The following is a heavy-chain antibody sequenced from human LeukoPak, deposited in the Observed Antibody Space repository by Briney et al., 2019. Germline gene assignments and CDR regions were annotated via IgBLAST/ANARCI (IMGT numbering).Heavy chain of an antibody. D-gene: IGHD6-13*01. CDR3: ARGVGQYSSSPFDY. V-gene: IGHV3-7*01. Sequence: GGSLRLACAGSGFTFSSYWMSWVRQAPGKGLEWVSNIKQDGSEKYYVDSVKGRFTISRDNAKNSLYLQMNSLRAEDTAVYYCARGVGQYSSSPFDYLGQGTLVTVSS. CDR2: IKQDGSEK. CDR1: GFTFSSYW. J-gene: IGHJ4*02.